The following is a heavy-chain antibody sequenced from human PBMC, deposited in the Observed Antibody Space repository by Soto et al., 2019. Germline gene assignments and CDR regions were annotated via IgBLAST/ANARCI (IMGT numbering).Heavy chain of an antibody. D-gene: IGHD6-19*01. CDR2: IKQDGSEK. CDR3: ARDLALAGNY. CDR1: GFTFSSSA. V-gene: IGHV3-7*01. Sequence: PGGSLRLSCAASGFTFSSSAMSWVRQAPGKGLEWVANIKQDGSEKYYVDSVKGRFTISRDNAKNSLYLQMNSLRAEDTAVYYCARDLALAGNYWGQGVLVTVSS. J-gene: IGHJ4*02.